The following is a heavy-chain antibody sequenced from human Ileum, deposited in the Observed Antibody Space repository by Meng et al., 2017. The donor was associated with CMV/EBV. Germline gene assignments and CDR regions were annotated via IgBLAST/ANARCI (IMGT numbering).Heavy chain of an antibody. CDR3: VRSYNNNWHTFDY. CDR2: VSYDGNNK. CDR1: GFSFNHFA. V-gene: IGHV3-30*14. D-gene: IGHD1-20*01. Sequence: GESLKISCAASGFSFNHFAMHWVRQAPGKGLEWVAIVSYDGNNKYYADSVKGRFTISRDNSKNTLYLQMNSLRAEDTATFYCVRSYNNNWHTFDYWGQGTLVTVSS. J-gene: IGHJ4*02.